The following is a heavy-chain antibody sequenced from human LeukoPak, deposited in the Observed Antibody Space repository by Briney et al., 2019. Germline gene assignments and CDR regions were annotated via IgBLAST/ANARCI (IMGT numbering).Heavy chain of an antibody. CDR3: ARDAPRSGSIARFDY. D-gene: IGHD3-3*01. J-gene: IGHJ4*02. Sequence: ASVKVSCKASGYTFTSYGISWVRQAPGQGLEWMGWISAYNGNTNYAQKLQGRVTMTTDTSTGTAYMELRSQRSEDTAVYYCARDAPRSGSIARFDYWGQGTLVTVSS. V-gene: IGHV1-18*01. CDR1: GYTFTSYG. CDR2: ISAYNGNT.